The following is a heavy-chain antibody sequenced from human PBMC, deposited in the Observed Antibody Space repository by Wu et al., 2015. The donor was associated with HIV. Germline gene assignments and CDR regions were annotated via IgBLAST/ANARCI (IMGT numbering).Heavy chain of an antibody. Sequence: QVQLQESGPGLVKPSETLSLTCTVSGGSISSYYWSWIRQPAGKGLEWIGRIYTSGSTNYNPSLKSRVTMSVDTSKNQFSLKLSSVTAADTAVYYCARDRVTMVRGVLQPYYYYGMDVWGQGTTVTVSS. D-gene: IGHD3-10*01. CDR1: GGSISSYY. CDR2: IYTSGST. V-gene: IGHV4-4*07. J-gene: IGHJ6*02. CDR3: ARDRVTMVRGVLQPYYYYGMDV.